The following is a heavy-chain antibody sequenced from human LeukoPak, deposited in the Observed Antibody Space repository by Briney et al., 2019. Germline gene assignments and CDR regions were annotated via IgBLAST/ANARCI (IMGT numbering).Heavy chain of an antibody. J-gene: IGHJ5*02. CDR2: ISSSSSYI. Sequence: GGSLRLSCAASGFTFSSYSMNWVSQAPGKGLEWVSSISSSSSYIYYADSVKGRFTISRDNAKNSLYLQMNSLRAEDTAVYYCARDGLSSWFDPWGQGTLVTVSS. CDR3: ARDGLSSWFDP. V-gene: IGHV3-21*01. CDR1: GFTFSSYS. D-gene: IGHD5/OR15-5a*01.